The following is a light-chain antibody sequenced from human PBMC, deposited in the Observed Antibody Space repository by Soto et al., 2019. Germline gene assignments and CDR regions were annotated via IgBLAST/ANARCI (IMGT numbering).Light chain of an antibody. CDR2: DAS. Sequence: EIVLTQSPATLSLSPGERATLSCRASQSVSSYLAWYQQKPGQTPSLLIYDASNRATGIPARFRGSGSGTDFTLTISSLEPEDFAVYFCQQRSDWPLTFGGGTKVDIK. CDR1: QSVSSY. V-gene: IGKV3-11*01. J-gene: IGKJ4*01. CDR3: QQRSDWPLT.